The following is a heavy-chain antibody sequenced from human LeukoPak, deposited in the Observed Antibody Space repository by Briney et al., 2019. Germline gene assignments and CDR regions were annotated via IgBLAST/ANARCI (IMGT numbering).Heavy chain of an antibody. D-gene: IGHD3-3*01. CDR3: ARGYAVRIFGVQNGNWFDP. CDR2: ISYDGSNK. Sequence: HPGGSLRLSCAASGFTFGSYAMHWVRQAPGKGLEWVAVISYDGSNKYYADSVKGRFTISRDNSKNTLYLQMNSLRAEDTAVYYCARGYAVRIFGVQNGNWFDPWGQGTLVTVSS. CDR1: GFTFGSYA. J-gene: IGHJ5*02. V-gene: IGHV3-30*01.